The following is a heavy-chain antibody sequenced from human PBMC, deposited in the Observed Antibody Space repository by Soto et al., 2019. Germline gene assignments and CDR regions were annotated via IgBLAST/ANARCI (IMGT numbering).Heavy chain of an antibody. D-gene: IGHD3-10*01. V-gene: IGHV1-18*01. CDR3: ARMVRGSNIDYYYYMDV. J-gene: IGHJ6*03. Sequence: GASVKVSCKASGYTLTSHGISWVRQAPGQGLEWMGWISTSNGDTNYAQKLLGRVTVTTDTSTGTAYMELRSLRSEDTAVYYCARMVRGSNIDYYYYMDVWGKGTTVTVSS. CDR1: GYTLTSHG. CDR2: ISTSNGDT.